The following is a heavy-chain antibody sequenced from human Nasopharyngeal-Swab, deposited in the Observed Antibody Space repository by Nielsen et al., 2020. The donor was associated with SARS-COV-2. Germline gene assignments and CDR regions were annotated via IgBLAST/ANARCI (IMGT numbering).Heavy chain of an antibody. CDR1: GGSFSDYH. D-gene: IGHD3-10*01. V-gene: IGHV4-34*01. CDR2: INHSGST. CDR3: ARGTYYGSGRYYKHGMDV. Sequence: GSLRLSCAVYGGSFSDYHWSWIRQPPGKGLEWIGEINHSGSTNYNPSLKSRGTISVDTSKNQFSLKLSSVTAADTAVYYCARGTYYGSGRYYKHGMDVWGQGTTVTVSS. J-gene: IGHJ6*02.